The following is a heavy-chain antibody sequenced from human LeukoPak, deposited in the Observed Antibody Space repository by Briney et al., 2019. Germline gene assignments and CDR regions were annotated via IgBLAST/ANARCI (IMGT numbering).Heavy chain of an antibody. CDR2: IYTSGST. Sequence: SETLSLTCTVSGGSISSYYWSWIRQPAGKGLERTGRIYTSGSTNYNPSLKSRVTMSVDTSKNQFSLKLSSVTAADTAVYYCARALLTTPPAAFDIWGQGTMVTVSS. V-gene: IGHV4-4*07. CDR1: GGSISSYY. CDR3: ARALLTTPPAAFDI. J-gene: IGHJ3*02. D-gene: IGHD1-26*01.